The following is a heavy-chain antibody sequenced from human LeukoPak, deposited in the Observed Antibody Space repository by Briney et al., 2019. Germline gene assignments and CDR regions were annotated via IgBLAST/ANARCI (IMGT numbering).Heavy chain of an antibody. V-gene: IGHV3-30*18. Sequence: QPGGSLRLSCAASGFTFSSYWMHWVRQAPGKGLEWVAVISYDGSNKYYADSVKGRFTISRDNSKNTLYLQMNSLRGEDTAVYYCAKLGTTSVTTGYWGQGTLVTVSS. CDR3: AKLGTTSVTTGY. D-gene: IGHD4-17*01. J-gene: IGHJ4*02. CDR1: GFTFSSYW. CDR2: ISYDGSNK.